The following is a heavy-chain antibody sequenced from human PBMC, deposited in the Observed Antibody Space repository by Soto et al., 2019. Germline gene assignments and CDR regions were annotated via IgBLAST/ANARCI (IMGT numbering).Heavy chain of an antibody. V-gene: IGHV1-18*01. CDR1: GYTFTSYG. D-gene: IGHD2-21*02. J-gene: IGHJ3*02. CDR2: ISAYNGNT. Sequence: QVQLVQSGAEVKKPGASVKVSCKASGYTFTSYGISWVRQAPGQGLEWMGWISAYNGNTNYAQKLQGRVTMTTDTSTSTVYRELRSLRSDDTAVYYCARGPHIVVVTEDAFDIWGQGTMVTVSS. CDR3: ARGPHIVVVTEDAFDI.